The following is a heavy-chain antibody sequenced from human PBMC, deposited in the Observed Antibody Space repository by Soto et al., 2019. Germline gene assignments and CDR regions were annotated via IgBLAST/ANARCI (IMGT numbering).Heavy chain of an antibody. CDR2: IHYSGST. CDR1: GDSITSTNYH. Sequence: SETLSLTCTVFGDSITSTNYHWGWIRQPPGKGLQWIGIIHYSGSTYYNPSLKSRVTISVDTSKNQFSLKLNSVTAADTAVFYCARHLGYLGGADYWGHGTLVTSPQ. V-gene: IGHV4-39*01. D-gene: IGHD3-16*01. CDR3: ARHLGYLGGADY. J-gene: IGHJ4*01.